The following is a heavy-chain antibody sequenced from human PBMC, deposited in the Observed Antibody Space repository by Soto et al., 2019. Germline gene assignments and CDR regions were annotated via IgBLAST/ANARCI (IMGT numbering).Heavy chain of an antibody. V-gene: IGHV4-34*01. D-gene: IGHD3-9*01. CDR1: GGSFSGYY. CDR2: INDRGSI. J-gene: IGHJ2*01. CDR3: ARESHEILTGPPWVWYFDL. Sequence: QVQLQQWGAGPLRPLETLSLTCGVSGGSFSGYYWAWIRQSPGKGLEWIGEINDRGSINYNPSLKTRVRMSVAASQSPLSLYLRSVPAAGTAVYYCARESHEILTGPPWVWYFDLWGRGTLVSVSS.